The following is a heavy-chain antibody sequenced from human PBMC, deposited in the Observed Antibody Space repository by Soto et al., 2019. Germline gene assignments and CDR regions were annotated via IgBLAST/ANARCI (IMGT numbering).Heavy chain of an antibody. D-gene: IGHD6-19*01. CDR2: IYYSGST. CDR3: ARAAIAVAGSRYYFDY. J-gene: IGHJ4*02. CDR1: GGSISSGDYY. Sequence: PSETLSLTCTVSGGSISSGDYYWSWIRQPPGKGLEWIGYIYYSGSTNYNPSLKSRVTISVDTSKNQFSLKLSSVTAADTAVYYCARAAIAVAGSRYYFDYWGQGTLVTVSS. V-gene: IGHV4-61*08.